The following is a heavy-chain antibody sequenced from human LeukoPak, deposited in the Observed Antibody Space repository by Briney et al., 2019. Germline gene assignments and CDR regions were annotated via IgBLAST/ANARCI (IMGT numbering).Heavy chain of an antibody. D-gene: IGHD2-2*01. Sequence: SETLSLTCTVSGRSISSYYWSWIRQPAGKGLEWIGRIYTSGSTNYIPSLKSRVTMSVDTSKTQFSLKLSSLPAADTAVYYCARDGEYQLLYNWFDPWGQGTLVTVSS. CDR2: IYTSGST. V-gene: IGHV4-4*07. J-gene: IGHJ5*02. CDR3: ARDGEYQLLYNWFDP. CDR1: GRSISSYY.